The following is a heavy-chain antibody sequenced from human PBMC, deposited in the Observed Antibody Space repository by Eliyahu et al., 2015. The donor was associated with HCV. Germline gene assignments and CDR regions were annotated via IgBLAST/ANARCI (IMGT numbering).Heavy chain of an antibody. CDR2: ISGSGGST. CDR3: AKIGSGPDSGSYV. CDR1: GFXFSSYA. D-gene: IGHD1-26*01. V-gene: IGHV3-23*01. J-gene: IGHJ4*02. Sequence: EVQLLESGGGLVQPGGSLXLXXAASGFXFSSYAMSWVRQAPGKGLEWVSAISGSGGSTYYADSVKGRFTISRDNSKNTLYLQMNSLRAEDTAVYYCAKIGSGPDSGSYVWGQGTLVTVSS.